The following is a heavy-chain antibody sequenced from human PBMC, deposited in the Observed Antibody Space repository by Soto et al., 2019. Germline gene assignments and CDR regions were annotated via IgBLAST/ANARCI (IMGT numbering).Heavy chain of an antibody. CDR1: GFPFTSYA. CDR2: ISGNGGNI. Sequence: EVQLLESGGGLVQPGGSLRLSCAASGFPFTSYAMSWVRQAPEKGLEWVSGISGNGGNIQYADSVKGRFTISRDNSKNTLFLQMNSLRAEDTAVYYCAKNHYYDSSGYNHNDYWGQGTLVTVSS. V-gene: IGHV3-23*01. CDR3: AKNHYYDSSGYNHNDY. J-gene: IGHJ4*02. D-gene: IGHD3-22*01.